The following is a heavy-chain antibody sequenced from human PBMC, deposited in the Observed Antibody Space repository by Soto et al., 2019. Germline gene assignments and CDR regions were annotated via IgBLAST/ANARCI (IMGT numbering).Heavy chain of an antibody. CDR3: ARGSVVAATLFDY. V-gene: IGHV4-31*03. CDR2: IYYSGST. CDR1: GGSISSGGYY. J-gene: IGHJ4*02. D-gene: IGHD2-15*01. Sequence: QVQLQESGPGLVKPSQTLSLTCTVSGGSISSGGYYWSWIRQHPGKGLEWIGYIYYSGSTYYNPSIKGRVTLSVETSKNQFSLKLSSVTAADTAVYYCARGSVVAATLFDYWGQGTLVTVSS.